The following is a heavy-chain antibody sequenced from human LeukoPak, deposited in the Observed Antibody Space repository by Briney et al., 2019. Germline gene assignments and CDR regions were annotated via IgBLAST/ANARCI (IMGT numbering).Heavy chain of an antibody. V-gene: IGHV3-74*03. Sequence: HPGGSLRLSCAASGFTFSSYWMHWVRQAPGKGLVWVSRINSDGSSITYADSVKGRFTISRDNAKNTLYLQMNSLRVEDTAVYYCAREGRDSGYDFDCWGQGTLVTVSS. CDR1: GFTFSSYW. D-gene: IGHD5-12*01. CDR2: INSDGSSI. CDR3: AREGRDSGYDFDC. J-gene: IGHJ4*02.